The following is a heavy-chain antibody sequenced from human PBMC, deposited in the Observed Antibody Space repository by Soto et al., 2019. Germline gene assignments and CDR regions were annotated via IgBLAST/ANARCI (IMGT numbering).Heavy chain of an antibody. CDR1: GGSISSGGHS. CDR3: ARVPGP. D-gene: IGHD3-10*01. Sequence: LQLQESGSGLVKPSQTLSLTCAVSGGSISSGGHSWRWIRQPPGKGLEWIGYIYHSGSTYYNPSLKSRVTISVDRSKNQFSLKLSSVTAADTAVYYCARVPGPWGQGALVTVSS. V-gene: IGHV4-30-2*01. CDR2: IYHSGST. J-gene: IGHJ5*02.